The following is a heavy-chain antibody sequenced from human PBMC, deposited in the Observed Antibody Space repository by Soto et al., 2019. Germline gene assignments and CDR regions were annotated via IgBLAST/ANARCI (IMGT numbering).Heavy chain of an antibody. Sequence: GGSLRLSCAASGFTFSNFAMFWVRQAPGKGLEWVSSISRTGGAAHYADSVNGRFTISRDNSKNTLYLQMDSLRAEDTAVYYCVRGPCGQLGNWFDPWGQGTLVTVSS. CDR1: GFTFSNFA. CDR2: ISRTGGAA. D-gene: IGHD6-13*01. V-gene: IGHV3-23*01. J-gene: IGHJ5*02. CDR3: VRGPCGQLGNWFDP.